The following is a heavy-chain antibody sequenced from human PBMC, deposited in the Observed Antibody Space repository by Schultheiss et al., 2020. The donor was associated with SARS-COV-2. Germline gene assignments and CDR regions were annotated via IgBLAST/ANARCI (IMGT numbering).Heavy chain of an antibody. CDR2: ISYDESDN. CDR3: ARDETYYDILTGFYYHYGMDV. D-gene: IGHD3-9*01. V-gene: IGHV3-30*14. Sequence: GGSLRLSCAASGFTFSSYPMHWVRQAPGKGLEWVAVISYDESDNYYADSVKGRFTISRDNSKNTLYLQMNSLRAEDTAVYYCARDETYYDILTGFYYHYGMDVWGQGTTVTVSS. CDR1: GFTFSSYP. J-gene: IGHJ6*02.